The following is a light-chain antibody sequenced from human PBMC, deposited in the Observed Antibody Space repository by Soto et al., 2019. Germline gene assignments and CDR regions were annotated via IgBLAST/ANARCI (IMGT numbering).Light chain of an antibody. CDR3: LQYGTSPRS. CDR2: GAS. J-gene: IGKJ2*01. Sequence: EIGLTQSPGTLSLSPGERATLSCRASQSVSSSFLAWYQQKPGQAPRLLIYGASSRATGIPDRFSVSGSGTDFTLTISRMEPEDFAVYYCLQYGTSPRSFGQGTKLEIK. CDR1: QSVSSSF. V-gene: IGKV3-20*01.